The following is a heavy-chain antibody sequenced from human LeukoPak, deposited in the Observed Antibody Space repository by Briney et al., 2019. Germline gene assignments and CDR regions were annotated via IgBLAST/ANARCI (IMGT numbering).Heavy chain of an antibody. CDR2: ISYSGST. V-gene: IGHV4-59*01. CDR1: GFSISSYY. CDR3: ARELGFDSSGYLNWCDP. D-gene: IGHD3-22*01. J-gene: IGHJ5*02. Sequence: SETLSLSCTVSGFSISSYYWSWIRQPPGKGLEWIACISYSGSTKYKPSLKSRVTISVDTPKNQLSLKLSSVTAADTAVYYCARELGFDSSGYLNWCDPWGQGTRVTVSS.